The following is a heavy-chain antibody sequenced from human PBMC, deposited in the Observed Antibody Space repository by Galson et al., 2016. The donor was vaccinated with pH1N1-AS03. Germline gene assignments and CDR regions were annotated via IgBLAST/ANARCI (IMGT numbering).Heavy chain of an antibody. CDR3: AREKLWARIDD. V-gene: IGHV4-30-4*01. J-gene: IGHJ4*02. D-gene: IGHD1-14*01. CDR2: IYYSGRT. CDR1: GGSISSADYY. Sequence: LSLTCTVSGGSISSADYYWSWIRQPPGKGLEWIGYIYYSGRTYYKPSLQNRVTISVDTSKNQFSLKLNSVTAADTAVYFCAREKLWARIDDLGQGTLVTVSS.